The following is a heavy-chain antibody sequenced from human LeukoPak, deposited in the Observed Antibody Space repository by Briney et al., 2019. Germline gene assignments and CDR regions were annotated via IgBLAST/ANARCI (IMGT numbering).Heavy chain of an antibody. CDR3: ARVTVTTPYYYYYVMDV. J-gene: IGHJ6*02. CDR1: GFTFSSYA. V-gene: IGHV3-30-3*01. Sequence: GGSLRLSCAASGFTFSSYAMHWVRQAPVKGLEWVAVISYDGSNKYYADSVKGRFTISRDNSKNTLYLQMNSLRAEDTAVYYCARVTVTTPYYYYYVMDVWGQGTTVTVSS. D-gene: IGHD4-17*01. CDR2: ISYDGSNK.